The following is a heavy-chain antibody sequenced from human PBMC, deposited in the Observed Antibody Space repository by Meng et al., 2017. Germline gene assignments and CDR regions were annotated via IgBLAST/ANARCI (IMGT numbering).Heavy chain of an antibody. CDR3: LKGVVDRGVDH. J-gene: IGHJ4*02. CDR1: GFSVTTSY. Sequence: EVQPAETGGGLIQPGGSLRLSCTASGFSVTTSYMSWVRQAPGKGLEWVSVIYSGGSTYYADSVKGRFSISRDNSKNTLYLQMNSLRAEDTAVYYCLKGVVDRGVDHWGQGTLVTVSS. D-gene: IGHD3-10*01. CDR2: IYSGGST. V-gene: IGHV3-53*02.